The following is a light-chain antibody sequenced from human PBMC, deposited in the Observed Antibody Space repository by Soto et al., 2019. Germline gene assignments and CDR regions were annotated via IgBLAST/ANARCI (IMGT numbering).Light chain of an antibody. J-gene: IGKJ4*01. V-gene: IGKV1-12*01. CDR2: GAS. CDR3: QQASSFPGLS. CDR1: RGIGSW. Sequence: DIQMTQSPSSVSASVGDRVTITCRASRGIGSWLAWYQQKPGKAPRLLIYGASTLQSGVPSRFSGSGSGTDFTLTISSLQPEDFATYYCQQASSFPGLSFGGGSKVEV.